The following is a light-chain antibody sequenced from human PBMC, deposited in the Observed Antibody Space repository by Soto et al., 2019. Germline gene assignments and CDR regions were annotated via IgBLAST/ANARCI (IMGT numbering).Light chain of an antibody. CDR2: CSS. CDR1: ERVSSN. J-gene: IGKJ1*01. Sequence: EIGMTQYPATLSVSXGERATLFCRASERVSSNLAWYQQKPGRAPRVXXYCSSTRAHGSPARFSGSGSVTEFTRTISSLQSEDFAVYCGQQYNNWPATFGQGTKVDIK. V-gene: IGKV3-15*01. CDR3: QQYNNWPAT.